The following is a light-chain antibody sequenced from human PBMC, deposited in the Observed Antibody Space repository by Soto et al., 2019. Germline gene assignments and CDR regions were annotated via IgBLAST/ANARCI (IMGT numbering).Light chain of an antibody. CDR3: QHYNSYSEA. V-gene: IGKV1-5*03. CDR2: KAS. J-gene: IGKJ1*01. CDR1: QDISNY. Sequence: DIQMTQSPSSLSASVGDRVTITCQASQDISNYLNWYQQTPGKAPKILIYKASTLKSGVPSRFRGSGSGTEFTLTISRLQPDDFATYYCQHYNSYSEAFGQGTKVDIK.